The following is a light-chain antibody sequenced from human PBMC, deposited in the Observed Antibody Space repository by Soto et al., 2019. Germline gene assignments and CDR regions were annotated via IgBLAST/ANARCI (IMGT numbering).Light chain of an antibody. CDR1: SSDVGGYNY. Sequence: QSALTQPASVSGSPGQSITISCTGTSSDVGGYNYVSWYQHHPGKAPKLMIYDVSNRPSGVSNRFSGSKSGNTASLTISGLQAEDEADYYCRSYTRSSTLVVFGGGTKLTVL. CDR3: RSYTRSSTLVV. J-gene: IGLJ2*01. CDR2: DVS. V-gene: IGLV2-14*03.